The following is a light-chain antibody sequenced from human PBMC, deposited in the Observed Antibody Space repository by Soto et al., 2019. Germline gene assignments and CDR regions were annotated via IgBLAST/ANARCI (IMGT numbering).Light chain of an antibody. Sequence: DIQMTQSPSSLSASIGERVTIPCRASQSISNYLNWFQQKPGEAPKLLIYAASSLPSGVPSRFSGSGSGTEFTLTISSLQPDDFATYYCQQYHEYWFGQGTKVDIK. CDR2: AAS. CDR1: QSISNY. V-gene: IGKV1-5*01. J-gene: IGKJ1*01. CDR3: QQYHEYW.